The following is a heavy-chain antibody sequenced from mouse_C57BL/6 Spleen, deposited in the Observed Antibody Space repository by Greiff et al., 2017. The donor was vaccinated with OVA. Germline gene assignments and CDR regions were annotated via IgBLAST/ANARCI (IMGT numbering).Heavy chain of an antibody. D-gene: IGHD2-1*01. Sequence: EVQLQQSGPELVKPGASVKIPCKASGYTFTDYNMDWVKQSHGKSLEWIGDINPNNGGTIYNQKFKGKATLTVDKSSSTAYMGLRSLTSEDTAVYYCARSDYGKKGYAMDYWGQGTSVTVSS. CDR1: GYTFTDYN. V-gene: IGHV1-18*01. J-gene: IGHJ4*01. CDR2: INPNNGGT. CDR3: ARSDYGKKGYAMDY.